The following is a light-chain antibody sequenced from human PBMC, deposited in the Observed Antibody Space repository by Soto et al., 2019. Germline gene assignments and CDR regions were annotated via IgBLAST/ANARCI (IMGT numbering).Light chain of an antibody. V-gene: IGKV1-39*01. CDR2: AAS. CDR1: QSISSY. CDR3: QQSYSTPPLT. J-gene: IGKJ4*01. Sequence: DIQMTQSPSSLSASVGDRVTITCRASQSISSYLNWYQQXXXXXPKLLIYAASSLQSGVPSRFSGSGSGTDFTLTISSLQPEDFATYYCQQSYSTPPLTFGGGTKVEIK.